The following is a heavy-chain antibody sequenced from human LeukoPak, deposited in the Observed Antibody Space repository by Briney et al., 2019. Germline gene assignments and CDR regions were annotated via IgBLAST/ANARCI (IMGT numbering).Heavy chain of an antibody. V-gene: IGHV7-4-1*02. CDR1: GYTFTSFS. CDR2: INTNTGNP. Sequence: ASVKVSCKATGYTFTSFSMSWVRQAPGEGLEWMGWINTNTGNPTYGRGFTGRFVFSLDTSVSTAYLQISSLKAEDTAVYYCARVYYDSSGYYYPHWGQGTIITVSS. D-gene: IGHD3-22*01. CDR3: ARVYYDSSGYYYPH. J-gene: IGHJ4*02.